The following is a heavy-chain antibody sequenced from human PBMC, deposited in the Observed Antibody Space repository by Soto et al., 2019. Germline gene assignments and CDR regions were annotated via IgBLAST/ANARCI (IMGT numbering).Heavy chain of an antibody. V-gene: IGHV3-23*01. CDR3: AKEMRITIFGVAVGFDY. CDR1: GFTFSSYA. CDR2: ISGSGGST. Sequence: GGSLRLSCAASGFTFSSYAMSWVRQAPGKGLEWVSAISGSGGSTYYADSVKGRFTISRDNSKNTLYLQMNSLRAEDTAVYYCAKEMRITIFGVAVGFDYWGQGTLVTVSS. D-gene: IGHD3-3*01. J-gene: IGHJ4*02.